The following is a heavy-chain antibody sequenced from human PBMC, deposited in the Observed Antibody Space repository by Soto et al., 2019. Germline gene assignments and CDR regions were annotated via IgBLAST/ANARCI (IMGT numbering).Heavy chain of an antibody. CDR1: GYSFTSYW. CDR2: IDPSDSYV. CDR3: TRRASYRFYQFEF. V-gene: IGHV5-10-1*01. J-gene: IGHJ4*02. D-gene: IGHD1-26*01. Sequence: GESLKISFQYSGYSFTSYWITLVLQMPGKGLEWMATIDPSDSYVDYSPSFRGHVTFSVDRSITTVYLQWNSLKASDSAMYFCTRRASYRFYQFEFWGQGALVTVSS.